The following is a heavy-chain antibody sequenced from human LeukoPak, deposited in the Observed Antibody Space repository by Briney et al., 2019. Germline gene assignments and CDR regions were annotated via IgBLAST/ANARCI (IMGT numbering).Heavy chain of an antibody. J-gene: IGHJ5*02. CDR1: GGSLSSYY. CDR2: IYYSGST. V-gene: IGHV4-59*01. D-gene: IGHD2-2*01. Sequence: SETLSLTCTVSGGSLSSYYWSWIRQPPGKGLEWIGYIYYSGSTNYNPSLKSRVTISVDTSKNQFSLKLSSVTAADTAVYYCARDGRYCSSTSCPSWFDPWGQGTLVTVSS. CDR3: ARDGRYCSSTSCPSWFDP.